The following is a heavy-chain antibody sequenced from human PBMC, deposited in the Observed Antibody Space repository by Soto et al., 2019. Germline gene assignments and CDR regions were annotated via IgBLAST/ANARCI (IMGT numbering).Heavy chain of an antibody. Sequence: EVQVVESGGGLVQPGGSLRLSCAASGFTFSRYDMHWVRQATGRGLEWVSGIGTSGDTYYAGSVKGRFTIARENAKNSVYLQMSSLRAGDTAVDCCARGARGFGPWGQGTLVAVSS. J-gene: IGHJ5*02. CDR3: ARGARGFGP. CDR2: IGTSGDT. CDR1: GFTFSRYD. V-gene: IGHV3-13*04.